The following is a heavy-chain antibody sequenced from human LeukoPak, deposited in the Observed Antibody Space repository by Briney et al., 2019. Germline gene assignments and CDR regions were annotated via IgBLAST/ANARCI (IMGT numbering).Heavy chain of an antibody. CDR3: AEATRREAFDI. Sequence: ASETLSLTCTVSGGSISDYYWSWIRQPPGKGLEWIGYVHYSGSTNYTPSLKSRVTISINTSKNQFSLRLSPVTAADTAVYYCAEATRREAFDIWGQGTMVSVSS. CDR2: VHYSGST. J-gene: IGHJ3*02. CDR1: GGSISDYY. D-gene: IGHD2-2*01. V-gene: IGHV4-59*01.